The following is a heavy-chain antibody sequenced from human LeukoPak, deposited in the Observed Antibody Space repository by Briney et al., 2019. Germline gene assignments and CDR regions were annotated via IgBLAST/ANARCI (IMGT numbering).Heavy chain of an antibody. CDR3: ARRQYYDILTGFFVWDAFDI. CDR2: INPNSGGT. Sequence: ASVKVSCKASGYTFTGYYMHWVRRAPGQGLEWMGWINPNSGGTNYAQKFQGRVTMTRDTSISTAYMELSRLRSDDTAVYYCARRQYYDILTGFFVWDAFDIWGQGTMVTVSS. D-gene: IGHD3-9*01. CDR1: GYTFTGYY. J-gene: IGHJ3*02. V-gene: IGHV1-2*02.